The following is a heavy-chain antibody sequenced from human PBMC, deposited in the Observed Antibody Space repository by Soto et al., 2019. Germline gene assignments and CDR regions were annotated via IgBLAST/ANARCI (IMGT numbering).Heavy chain of an antibody. Sequence: ESGGGVVQPGRSLRLSCAASGFTFSSYGMHWVRQAPGKGLEWVAVISYDGSNKYYADSVKGRFTISRDNSKNTLYLQMNSLRAEDTAVYYCAKDHRGADYYDSSGYCDYWGQGTLVTVSS. CDR2: ISYDGSNK. V-gene: IGHV3-30*18. CDR3: AKDHRGADYYDSSGYCDY. J-gene: IGHJ4*02. CDR1: GFTFSSYG. D-gene: IGHD3-22*01.